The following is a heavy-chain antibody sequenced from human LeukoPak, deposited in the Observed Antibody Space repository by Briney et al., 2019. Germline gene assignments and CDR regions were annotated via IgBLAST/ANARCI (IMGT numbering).Heavy chain of an antibody. CDR3: AKDRLSWFDP. J-gene: IGHJ5*02. CDR2: IKQDGSEK. V-gene: IGHV3-7*01. Sequence: GGSLRLSCAASGFTFSSYWMSWVRQAPGKGLEWAANIKQDGSEKYCVDSVKGRFTISRDNSKNTLYLQMNSLRAEDTAVYYCAKDRLSWFDPWGQGTLVTVSS. CDR1: GFTFSSYW.